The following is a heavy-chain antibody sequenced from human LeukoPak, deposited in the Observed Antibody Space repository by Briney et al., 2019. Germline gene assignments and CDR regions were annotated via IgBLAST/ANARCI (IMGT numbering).Heavy chain of an antibody. D-gene: IGHD3-22*01. CDR3: TRHGGGDYYDSTEDAFDI. J-gene: IGHJ3*02. Sequence: GSLRLSCAASGFTFSGSAMHWVRQASGKGLEWVGRVRSKAHSYATAYAASVKGRFTISRDDSKNTAYLQMNSLKTEDTAVYYCTRHGGGDYYDSTEDAFDIWGQGTMVTVSS. CDR1: GFTFSGSA. CDR2: VRSKAHSYAT. V-gene: IGHV3-73*01.